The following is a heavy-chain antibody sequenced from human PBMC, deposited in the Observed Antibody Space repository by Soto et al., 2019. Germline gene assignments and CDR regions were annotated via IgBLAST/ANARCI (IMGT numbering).Heavy chain of an antibody. V-gene: IGHV3-30*18. J-gene: IGHJ2*01. CDR1: GFTFSSYG. CDR2: ISYDGSNK. CDR3: AKARGSYDSSGYYYGNWYFDL. Sequence: QVQLVESGGGVVQPGRSLRLSCAASGFTFSSYGMHWVRQAPGKGLEWGAVISYDGSNKYYADSVKGRFTISRDNSKNTLYLQMNSLRAEDTAVYYCAKARGSYDSSGYYYGNWYFDLWGRGTLVTVSS. D-gene: IGHD3-22*01.